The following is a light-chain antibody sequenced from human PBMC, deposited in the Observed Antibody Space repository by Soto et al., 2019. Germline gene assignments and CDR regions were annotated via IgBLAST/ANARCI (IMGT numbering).Light chain of an antibody. CDR1: QTITFY. J-gene: IGKJ2*01. CDR2: GAT. V-gene: IGKV1-39*01. Sequence: DIQMTQSLSSLSASLGDTGAITCRASQTITFYLNWYQQEPGKPPTLLIYGATTLQGGVPSRFSAGGSGTDFTLTINNLQHEDFATYYCQQTDTPPFTFGQGTKMQIK. CDR3: QQTDTPPFT.